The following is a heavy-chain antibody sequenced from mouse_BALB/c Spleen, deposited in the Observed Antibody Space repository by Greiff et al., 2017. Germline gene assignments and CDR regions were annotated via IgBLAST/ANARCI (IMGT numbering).Heavy chain of an antibody. CDR3: AREGAPPFDY. Sequence: VQLQQSGPELVKPGASMKISCKASGYSFTGYTMNWVKQSHGKSLEWIGLINPYNGGTSYNQKFKGKATLTVDKSSSTAYMELLSLTSEDSAVYYCAREGAPPFDYWGQGTTLTVSS. CDR1: GYSFTGYT. CDR2: INPYNGGT. V-gene: IGHV1-18*01. J-gene: IGHJ2*01.